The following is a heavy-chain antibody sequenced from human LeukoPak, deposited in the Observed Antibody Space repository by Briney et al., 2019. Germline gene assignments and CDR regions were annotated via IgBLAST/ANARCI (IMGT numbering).Heavy chain of an antibody. Sequence: ASVKVSCKASGYTFSDYYIHWVRQAPGQGLEWMGWINPNSGGTNYAQKLQGRVTMTTDTSTSTAYMELRSLRSDDTAVYYCARVDSYEGYDPWGQGTLVTVSS. D-gene: IGHD3-3*01. CDR3: ARVDSYEGYDP. V-gene: IGHV1-2*02. CDR2: INPNSGGT. CDR1: GYTFSDYY. J-gene: IGHJ5*02.